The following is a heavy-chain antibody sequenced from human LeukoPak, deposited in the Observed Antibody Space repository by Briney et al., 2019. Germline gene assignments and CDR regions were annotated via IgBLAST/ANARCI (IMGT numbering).Heavy chain of an antibody. CDR3: ATSSGWARDAFDI. Sequence: PGRXLRLSCAASGFTFDDYAMHWVRQAPGKGLEWVSGISWNSGSIVYADSVKGRFTISRDNAKKSLYLQMNSLRADDMSFYYCATSSGWARDAFDIWGQGTMVTVSS. V-gene: IGHV3-9*03. J-gene: IGHJ3*02. CDR2: ISWNSGSI. D-gene: IGHD6-19*01. CDR1: GFTFDDYA.